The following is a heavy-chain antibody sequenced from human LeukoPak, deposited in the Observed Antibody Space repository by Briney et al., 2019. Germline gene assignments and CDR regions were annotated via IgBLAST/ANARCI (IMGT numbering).Heavy chain of an antibody. Sequence: GGSLRLSCIASDFPFSAYRMNWVRQAPGKGLECVATINQDGSEKYYVDSVKGRFTIFRDNAKSSLYLEMNRLRPEDTALYYCVRVPNFRNYYDSSPLDYWGQGTLVTVSS. V-gene: IGHV3-7*01. CDR2: INQDGSEK. CDR1: DFPFSAYR. CDR3: VRVPNFRNYYDSSPLDY. J-gene: IGHJ4*02. D-gene: IGHD3-22*01.